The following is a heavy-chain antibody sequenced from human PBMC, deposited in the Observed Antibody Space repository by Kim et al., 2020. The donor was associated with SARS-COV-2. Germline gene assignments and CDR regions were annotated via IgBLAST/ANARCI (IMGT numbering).Heavy chain of an antibody. Sequence: GGSLRLSCAASGFTISSYALTWVRQAPGKVPEWVSTICDSGSKTHHVDSVKGRFTISRDNSKSTLWLEMNSLKADDTAVYYCAKGGRNSCYSRLEYWGQGTLVTVSS. CDR1: GFTISSYA. V-gene: IGHV3-23*01. CDR3: AKGGRNSCYSRLEY. J-gene: IGHJ4*02. D-gene: IGHD2-15*01. CDR2: ICDSGSKT.